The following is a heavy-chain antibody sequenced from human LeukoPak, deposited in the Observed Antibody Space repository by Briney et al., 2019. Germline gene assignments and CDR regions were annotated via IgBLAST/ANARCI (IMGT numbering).Heavy chain of an antibody. CDR1: GFDFSVYY. CDR2: ITSGPGYT. Sequence: PGGSLRLSCEATGFDFSVYYMSWIRQTPQKGLEWVGYITSGPGYTNYGDFVKGRFIISRDNAKKSVHLQMNNLTPEDTALYYCARGRGIVFYNGSGTTIQDNWFDPWGQGSLVTVSS. V-gene: IGHV3-11*05. J-gene: IGHJ5*02. CDR3: ARGRGIVFYNGSGTTIQDNWFDP. D-gene: IGHD3-10*01.